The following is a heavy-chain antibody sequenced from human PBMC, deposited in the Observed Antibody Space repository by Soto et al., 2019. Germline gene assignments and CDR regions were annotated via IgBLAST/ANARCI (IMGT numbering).Heavy chain of an antibody. V-gene: IGHV3-21*01. CDR2: ISSSSSYI. D-gene: IGHD2-2*01. Sequence: GGSLSLSFAASGSTLSSYSMTWVRQALGTGLEWVSSISSSSSYIYYADSVKGRFTISRDNAKNSLYLQMNSLRAEDTAVYYCARDRDIVVVPAARTLSMDVWGQGTTVTVSS. CDR1: GSTLSSYS. CDR3: ARDRDIVVVPAARTLSMDV. J-gene: IGHJ6*02.